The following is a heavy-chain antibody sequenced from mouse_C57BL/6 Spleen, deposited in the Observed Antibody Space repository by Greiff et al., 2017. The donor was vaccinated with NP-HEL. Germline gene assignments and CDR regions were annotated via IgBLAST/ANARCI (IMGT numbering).Heavy chain of an antibody. CDR3: ARTGSSPYFDY. CDR1: GFTFSDYG. V-gene: IGHV5-17*01. CDR2: ISSGSSTI. Sequence: EVQLQESGGGLVKPGGSLKLSCAASGFTFSDYGMHWVRQAPEKGLEWVAYISSGSSTIYYADTVKGRFTISRDNAKNTLFLQMTSLRSEDTAMYYCARTGSSPYFDYWGQGTTLTVSS. D-gene: IGHD1-1*01. J-gene: IGHJ2*01.